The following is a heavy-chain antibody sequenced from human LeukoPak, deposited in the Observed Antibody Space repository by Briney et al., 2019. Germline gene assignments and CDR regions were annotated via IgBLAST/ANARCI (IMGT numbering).Heavy chain of an antibody. Sequence: PSETLSLTCSVSGVSISRSSYYWGWARQPPGKGREWIGSMYYSGSTYYHPSLKSRVTISVDTSRNQFSLKLGSVTAADTAVYYCARHGSIATGAFTYWGQGTLVTVSS. CDR1: GVSISRSSYY. CDR3: ARHGSIATGAFTY. D-gene: IGHD6-13*01. J-gene: IGHJ4*02. CDR2: MYYSGST. V-gene: IGHV4-39*01.